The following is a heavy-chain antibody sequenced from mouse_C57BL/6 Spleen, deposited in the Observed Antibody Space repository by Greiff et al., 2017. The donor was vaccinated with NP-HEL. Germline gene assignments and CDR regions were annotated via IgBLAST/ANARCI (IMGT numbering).Heavy chain of an antibody. CDR3: ARVKVYYDYDEDYAMDY. CDR2: INPNNGGT. V-gene: IGHV1-22*01. J-gene: IGHJ4*01. CDR1: GYTFTDYN. Sequence: VQLQQSGPELVKPGASVKMSCKASGYTFTDYNMHWVKQSHGKSLEWIGYINPNNGGTSYNQKFKGKATLTVNKSSSTAYMELRSLTSEDSAVYYCARVKVYYDYDEDYAMDYWGQGTSVTVSS. D-gene: IGHD2-4*01.